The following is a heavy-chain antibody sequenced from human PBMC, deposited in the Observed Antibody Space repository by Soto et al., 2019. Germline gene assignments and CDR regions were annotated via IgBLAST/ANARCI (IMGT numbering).Heavy chain of an antibody. D-gene: IGHD3-22*01. CDR1: GFTFSSYS. CDR3: ARDLTEYDSSGLFYVY. CDR2: ISSSSSYI. Sequence: RGSLRLSCAASGFTFSSYSMNWVRQAPGKGLEWVSSISSSSSYIYYADSVKGRFTISRDNAKNSLYLQMNSLRAEDTAVYYCARDLTEYDSSGLFYVYWGPGTLVTVFS. V-gene: IGHV3-21*01. J-gene: IGHJ1*01.